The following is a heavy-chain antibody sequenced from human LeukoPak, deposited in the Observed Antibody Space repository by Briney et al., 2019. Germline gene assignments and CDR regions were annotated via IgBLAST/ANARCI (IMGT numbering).Heavy chain of an antibody. D-gene: IGHD4-17*01. J-gene: IGHJ2*01. V-gene: IGHV4-61*08. CDR2: TYYSGNT. CDR3: ARFKSDYPGYFDV. CDR1: GGSISSGGYY. Sequence: SETLSLTCTVSGGSISSGGYYWSWIRQPPGKGMEWIGYTYYSGNTDFNPSLKSRVTTSVDTSNNQFSLKLSSVTAADTAVYYCARFKSDYPGYFDVWGRGTLVTVSS.